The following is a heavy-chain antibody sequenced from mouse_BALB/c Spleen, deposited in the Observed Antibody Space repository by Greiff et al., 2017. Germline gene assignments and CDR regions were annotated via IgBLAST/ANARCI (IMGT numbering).Heavy chain of an antibody. CDR2: ISNGGGST. CDR1: GFTFSSYT. Sequence: EVQGVESGGGLVQPGGSLKLSCAASGFTFSSYTMSWVRQTPEKRLEWVAYISNGGGSTYYPDTVKGRFTISRDNAKNTLYLQMSSLKSEDTAMYYCARREDHWYFDVWGAGTTVTVSS. J-gene: IGHJ1*01. V-gene: IGHV5-12-2*01. CDR3: ARREDHWYFDV.